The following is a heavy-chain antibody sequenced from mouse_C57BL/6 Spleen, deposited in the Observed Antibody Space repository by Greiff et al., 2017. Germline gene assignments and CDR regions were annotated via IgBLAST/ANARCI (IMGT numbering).Heavy chain of an antibody. Sequence: QVQLKQPGAELVKPGASVKVSCKASGYTFTSSWMHWVKQRPGQGLEWIGRIHPSDSDTNYNQKFKGKATLTVDKSSSTAYRQLSSMTSEDSAVYYCAMGYYGSNFDYWGQGTTLTVSS. CDR1: GYTFTSSW. J-gene: IGHJ2*01. CDR3: AMGYYGSNFDY. D-gene: IGHD1-1*01. V-gene: IGHV1-74*01. CDR2: IHPSDSDT.